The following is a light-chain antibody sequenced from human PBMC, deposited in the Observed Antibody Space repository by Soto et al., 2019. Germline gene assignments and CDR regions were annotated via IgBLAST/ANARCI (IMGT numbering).Light chain of an antibody. CDR1: SSNIGSKP. Sequence: QSVLTQPPSVSGTPGQRVTISCSGSSSNIGSKPINWYQHLPGTAPKLLIFTNNRRPSGVPDRFSGSKSGTSGSLAITGLQSDDEADYYCATWDVSLKGPVFGGGTKLTVL. J-gene: IGLJ3*02. CDR2: TNN. CDR3: ATWDVSLKGPV. V-gene: IGLV1-44*01.